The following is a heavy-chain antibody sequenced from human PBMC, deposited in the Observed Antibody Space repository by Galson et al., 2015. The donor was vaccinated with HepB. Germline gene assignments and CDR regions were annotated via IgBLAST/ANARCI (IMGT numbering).Heavy chain of an antibody. D-gene: IGHD3-16*01. CDR1: GFTLSRYT. CDR2: ISDDGASR. J-gene: IGHJ4*02. V-gene: IGHV3-30-3*01. CDR3: ARGGTVDKLDY. Sequence: SLRLSCAASGFTLSRYTMHWVRQAPGKGLEWVALISDDGASRYYADSVKGRFTISRDNSKNIMYLQMNSLRPTDTATFFCARGGTVDKLDYWGQGTLVTVSS.